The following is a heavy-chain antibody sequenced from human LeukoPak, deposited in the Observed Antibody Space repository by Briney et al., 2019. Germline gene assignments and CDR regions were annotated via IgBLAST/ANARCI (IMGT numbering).Heavy chain of an antibody. CDR3: AREIVAVAGNYYYMDV. Sequence: SETLSLTCTVSGGSISTSNYYWSWIRQPAGKGLEWIGRIYTSGSTNYNPSLKSRVTISVDTSKNQFSLKLSSVTAADTAVYYCAREIVAVAGNYYYMDVWGKGTTVTVSS. CDR1: GGSISTSNYY. CDR2: IYTSGST. V-gene: IGHV4-61*02. D-gene: IGHD6-19*01. J-gene: IGHJ6*03.